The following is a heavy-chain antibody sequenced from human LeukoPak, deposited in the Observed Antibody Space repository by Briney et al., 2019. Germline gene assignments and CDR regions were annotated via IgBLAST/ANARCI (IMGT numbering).Heavy chain of an antibody. CDR1: GGSISSYY. CDR2: IYTSGST. V-gene: IGHV4-4*09. J-gene: IGHJ4*02. D-gene: IGHD5-12*01. Sequence: SETLSLTCTVPGGSISSYYWSWIRQPPGKGLEWIGYIYTSGSTNYNPSLKSRVTISVDTSKSQFSLKPSSVTAADTAVYYCARLPISLGVVAPPDYWGQGTLVTVSS. CDR3: ARLPISLGVVAPPDY.